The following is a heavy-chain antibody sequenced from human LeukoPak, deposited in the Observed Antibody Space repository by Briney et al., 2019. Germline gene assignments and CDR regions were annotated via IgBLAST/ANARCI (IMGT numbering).Heavy chain of an antibody. V-gene: IGHV3-7*01. CDR1: GFTFRNYW. J-gene: IGHJ4*02. D-gene: IGHD2-15*01. CDR3: AKGGGLNTNFDY. Sequence: GGSLRLSCAASGFTFRNYWMGWVRQAPGKGLEWVANTKPDGSAEYYADSVRGRFTTSRDNANNLLYLQMNRLRAEDTDVYYCAKGGGLNTNFDYWGQGTLVTVSS. CDR2: TKPDGSAE.